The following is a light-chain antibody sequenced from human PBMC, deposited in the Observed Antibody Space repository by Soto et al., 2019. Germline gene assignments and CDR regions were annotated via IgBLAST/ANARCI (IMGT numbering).Light chain of an antibody. J-gene: IGKJ1*01. CDR3: QQYNTYSWT. V-gene: IGKV1-5*03. Sequence: DIQMTQSPSILSASVGDRVTITCRASQTIDSWLAWYQQKPGKAPNLLIYKASTLESGVPPRFSGSGSGTEFTLTISSLQPDDFATYYCQQYNTYSWTFGQGTKVEVK. CDR1: QTIDSW. CDR2: KAS.